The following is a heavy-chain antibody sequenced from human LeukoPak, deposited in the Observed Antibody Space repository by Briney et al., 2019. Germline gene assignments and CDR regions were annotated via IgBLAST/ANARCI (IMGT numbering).Heavy chain of an antibody. CDR2: ITKSGDRT. CDR1: AFAFTIYP. Sequence: GGSLRLSCAASAFAFTIYPMIWARQAPGKGLEWVSAITKSGDRTSYADSVKGRFTISRDNSKNTLFLQMNSLRAEDTAVYYCAKSPPRLFLYYFDYWGQGTLVTVSS. D-gene: IGHD3-22*01. CDR3: AKSPPRLFLYYFDY. V-gene: IGHV3-23*01. J-gene: IGHJ4*02.